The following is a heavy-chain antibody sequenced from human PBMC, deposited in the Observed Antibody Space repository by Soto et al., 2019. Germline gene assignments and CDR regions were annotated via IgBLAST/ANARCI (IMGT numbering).Heavy chain of an antibody. V-gene: IGHV3-15*01. CDR1: GFTFTNAW. Sequence: EVQLVDSGGGLVKPGGSLTLSCAASGFTFTNAWMSWVRQAPGKGLEWVGRIKSKTYGEATDYAAPVKGRFTISRDDSENTMCLQMNRLQIQGTAVYYCALDVVVVTSVHNYFNYWGQGALVTVSS. D-gene: IGHD2-21*02. CDR2: IKSKTYGEAT. J-gene: IGHJ4*02. CDR3: ALDVVVVTSVHNYFNY.